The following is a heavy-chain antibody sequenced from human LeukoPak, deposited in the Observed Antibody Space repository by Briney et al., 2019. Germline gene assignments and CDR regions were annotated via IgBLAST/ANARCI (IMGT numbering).Heavy chain of an antibody. V-gene: IGHV3-7*01. CDR2: IKEDGTEE. D-gene: IGHD2-21*01. J-gene: IGHJ4*02. CDR1: GFTFSTYW. CDR3: ARGDRRFEY. Sequence: PGGSLRLSCAASGFTFSTYWMTWIRQAPAKGLEWVANIKEDGTEEYYVDSVKGRFTISRDNAKNSLSLQMKSLRPEDTAVYYCARGDRRFEYWGQGALVTVSS.